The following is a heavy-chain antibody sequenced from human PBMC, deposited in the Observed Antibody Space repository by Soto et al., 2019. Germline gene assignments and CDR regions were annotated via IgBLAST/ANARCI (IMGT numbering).Heavy chain of an antibody. V-gene: IGHV4-4*02. CDR1: GGSFTSNNW. CDR3: ASRDPGTSVDY. D-gene: IGHD1-7*01. Sequence: SETLSLTCAVSGGSFTSNNWWTWVRQPPGQGLEWIGEIYRTGSTNYNPSLKSRVAISLDKSENQFSLKVTSLTAADTAVYYCASRDPGTSVDYWGQGTLVTVSS. CDR2: IYRTGST. J-gene: IGHJ4*02.